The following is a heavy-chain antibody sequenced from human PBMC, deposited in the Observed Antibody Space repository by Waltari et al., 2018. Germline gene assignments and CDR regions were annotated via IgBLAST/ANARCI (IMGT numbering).Heavy chain of an antibody. D-gene: IGHD2-15*01. CDR3: ARGRSGWDIHPPYWYFDL. V-gene: IGHV4-59*01. J-gene: IGHJ2*01. Sequence: QVQLQESGPGLVKPSETLSLTCTVSGCSISSYYWSWIRQPPGKGLEWIGYIYYSGSTNYNPSLKSRVTISVDTSKNQFSLKLSSVTAADTAVYYCARGRSGWDIHPPYWYFDLWGRGTLVTVSS. CDR2: IYYSGST. CDR1: GCSISSYY.